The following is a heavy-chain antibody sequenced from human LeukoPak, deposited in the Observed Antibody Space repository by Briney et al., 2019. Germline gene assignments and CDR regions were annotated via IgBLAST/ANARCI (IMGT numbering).Heavy chain of an antibody. CDR3: TKRVKYGGTWDHFAD. CDR1: GFTFDNYR. J-gene: IGHJ4*02. Sequence: GGSLRLSCAASGFTFDNYRMRWVRQAPGKGLEWVSTVNADGGNTYYADSVKGRFTISRDNSKSTLILQMNSLRVEDTALYYCTKRVKYGGTWDHFADWGQGTLVTVSS. D-gene: IGHD1-26*01. CDR2: VNADGGNT. V-gene: IGHV3-23*01.